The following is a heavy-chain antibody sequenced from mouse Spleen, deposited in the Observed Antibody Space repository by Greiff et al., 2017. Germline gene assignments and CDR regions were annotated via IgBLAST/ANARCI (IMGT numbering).Heavy chain of an antibody. CDR3: ARYYGNYFFDY. V-gene: IGHV1-9*01. CDR1: GYTFSSYW. J-gene: IGHJ2*01. D-gene: IGHD2-1*01. CDR2: ILPGSGST. Sequence: VMLVESGAELMKPGASVKISCKATGYTFSSYWIEWVKQRPGHGLEWIGEILPGSGSTNYNEKFKGKATFTADTSSNTAYMQLSSLTSEDSAVYYCARYYGNYFFDYWGQGTTLTVSS.